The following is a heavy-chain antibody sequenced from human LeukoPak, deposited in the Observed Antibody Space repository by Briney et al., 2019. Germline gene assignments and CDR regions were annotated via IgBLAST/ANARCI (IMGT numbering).Heavy chain of an antibody. J-gene: IGHJ4*02. CDR3: AKVPTYYYGSGSYYFDY. V-gene: IGHV3-23*01. CDR2: ISGSGGST. CDR1: GFTFSSYA. D-gene: IGHD3-10*01. Sequence: GGSLRPSCAASGFTFSSYAMSWVRQAPGKGLEWVSAISGSGGSTYYADSVKGRFTISRDNSKNTLYLQMNSLRAEDTAVYYCAKVPTYYYGSGSYYFDYWGQGTLVTVSS.